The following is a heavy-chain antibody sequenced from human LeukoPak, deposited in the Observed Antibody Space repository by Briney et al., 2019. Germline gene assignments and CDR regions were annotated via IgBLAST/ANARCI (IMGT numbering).Heavy chain of an antibody. CDR1: GFSLSTSGVG. Sequence: SGPTLVNPTQTLTLTCTFSGFSLSTSGVGVGWIRQPPGKALKWLALIYLNDDEHYSPSLKSRLTITKDTSKKQVVLTMTNMDPVDTATYYCAHSPQIGYCSSTSCLKWFDPWGQGTLVTVSS. CDR3: AHSPQIGYCSSTSCLKWFDP. V-gene: IGHV2-5*01. J-gene: IGHJ5*02. CDR2: IYLNDDE. D-gene: IGHD2-2*01.